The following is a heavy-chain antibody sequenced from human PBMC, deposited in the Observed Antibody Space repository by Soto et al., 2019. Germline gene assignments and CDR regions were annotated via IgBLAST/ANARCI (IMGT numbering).Heavy chain of an antibody. V-gene: IGHV4-30-2*01. CDR2: MYHSGST. CDR3: ASVRGGYYYAMDV. CDR1: GGSISSGGYS. D-gene: IGHD3-10*02. Sequence: SETLSLTCAVSGGSISSGGYSWSWIRQPPGKGLEWIGYMYHSGSTYYNPSLKSRVTISIDRSKNQFSLKLSSVTAADTAVYYCASVRGGYYYAMDVWGQGTTVTVSS. J-gene: IGHJ6*02.